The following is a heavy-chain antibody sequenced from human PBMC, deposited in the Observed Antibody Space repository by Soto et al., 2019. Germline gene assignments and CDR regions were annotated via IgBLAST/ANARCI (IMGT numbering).Heavy chain of an antibody. V-gene: IGHV3-21*01. J-gene: IGHJ4*02. CDR3: VRDLGEFGDGYNYFDY. CDR2: ISSSSSSYI. D-gene: IGHD3-10*01. Sequence: GGSVRLSCAASGFTFSSYSMNWVRQAPGKGLEWVSSISSSSSSYIYYADSVKGRFTISRDNAKNSLYLQMNSLRAGDTAVYYCVRDLGEFGDGYNYFDYWGQGNLVTVSS. CDR1: GFTFSSYS.